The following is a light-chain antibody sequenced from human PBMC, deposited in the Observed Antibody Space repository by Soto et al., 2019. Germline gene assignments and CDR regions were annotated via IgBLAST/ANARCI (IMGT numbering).Light chain of an antibody. V-gene: IGKV3-20*01. Sequence: EIVLTQSPGTLSLSPGERATLSCRASQSVSSSYLAWYQQKPGQAPRILIYGASSRATGIPDRFSGSGSGTDLTLNISRLEPEDFAVYYCQQYGSSPLITFGQGTRLEIK. J-gene: IGKJ5*01. CDR3: QQYGSSPLIT. CDR2: GAS. CDR1: QSVSSSY.